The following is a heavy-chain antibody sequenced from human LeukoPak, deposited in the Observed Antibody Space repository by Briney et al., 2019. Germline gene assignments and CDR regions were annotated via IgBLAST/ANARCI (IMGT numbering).Heavy chain of an antibody. D-gene: IGHD2-15*01. CDR3: AREGTLGYCSGGSCPLDY. CDR2: IRYDGSNK. CDR1: GFTFSSYG. V-gene: IGHV3-30*02. Sequence: QPGGSLRLSCAASGFTFSSYGMHWVRQAPGKGLEWVAFIRYDGSNKYYADSVKGRFTISRDNSKNTLYLKMNSLRAEDTAVYYCAREGTLGYCSGGSCPLDYWGQGTLVTVSS. J-gene: IGHJ4*02.